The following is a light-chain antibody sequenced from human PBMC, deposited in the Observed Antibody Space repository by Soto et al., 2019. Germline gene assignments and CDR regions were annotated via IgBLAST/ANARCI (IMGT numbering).Light chain of an antibody. CDR2: DVS. V-gene: IGLV2-14*01. CDR1: NSDIGAYNY. Sequence: QSVLTQPASVSGSPGQSITISCTGTNSDIGAYNYVSWYQQHPGKAPKLMIYDVSNRPSGVSDRFSGSKSGNTASLTIAGLQAEDEADYYCSSDTTGTSVVFGGGTKLTVL. CDR3: SSDTTGTSVV. J-gene: IGLJ2*01.